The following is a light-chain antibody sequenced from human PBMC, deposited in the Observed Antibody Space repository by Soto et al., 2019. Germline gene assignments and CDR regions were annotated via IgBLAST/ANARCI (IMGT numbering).Light chain of an antibody. CDR2: DAS. CDR3: QQYNSHSYT. J-gene: IGKJ2*01. CDR1: QSISSW. V-gene: IGKV1-5*01. Sequence: DILMTQSPSTLSASVGDRVTITCRASQSISSWLAWYQQKPGKAPKLLIYDASSLESGVPSRFSGSGSGTEFTLTISSLQPDDFATYYCQQYNSHSYTFGQGTKLEIK.